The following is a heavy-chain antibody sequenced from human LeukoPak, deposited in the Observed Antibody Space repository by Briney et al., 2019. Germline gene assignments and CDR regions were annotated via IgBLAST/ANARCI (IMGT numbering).Heavy chain of an antibody. CDR1: GYTFTGYY. V-gene: IGHV1-2*02. J-gene: IGHJ3*02. CDR3: VHYDSSGSDAFDI. CDR2: INPNSGGT. Sequence: GASVKVSCKASGYTFTGYYMHWVRQAPGQGLEWMGWINPNSGGTNYAQKFQGRVTMTRDTSISTAYMELSRLRSDDTAVYYCVHYDSSGSDAFDIWGQGTMVTVSS. D-gene: IGHD3-22*01.